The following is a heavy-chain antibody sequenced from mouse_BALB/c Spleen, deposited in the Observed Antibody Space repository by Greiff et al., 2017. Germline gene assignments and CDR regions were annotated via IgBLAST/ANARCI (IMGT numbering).Heavy chain of an antibody. J-gene: IGHJ1*01. CDR3: ARLYGSSPSYWYFDV. D-gene: IGHD1-1*01. V-gene: IGHV5-9*03. CDR2: ISSGGGNT. Sequence: EVKVVESGGGLVKPGGSLKLSCAASGFTFSSYTMSWVRQTPEKRLEWVATISSGGGNTYYPDSVKGRFTISRDNAKNNLYLQMSSLRSEDTALYYCARLYGSSPSYWYFDVWGAGTTVTVSS. CDR1: GFTFSSYT.